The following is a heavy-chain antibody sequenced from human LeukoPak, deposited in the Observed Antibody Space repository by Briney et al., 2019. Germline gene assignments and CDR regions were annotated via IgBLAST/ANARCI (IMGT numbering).Heavy chain of an antibody. Sequence: SETLSLTCAVSGYSISSGYYWGWIRQPRGKGLVWIGSIYDRGSSYYNPSLKSRVTISVDTSKNQFSLKLSSVTAADTAVYYCARHPSGCSSTSCYTFYYYYMDVWGKGTTVTVSS. J-gene: IGHJ6*03. D-gene: IGHD2-2*02. CDR3: ARHPSGCSSTSCYTFYYYYMDV. CDR2: IYDRGSS. CDR1: GYSISSGYY. V-gene: IGHV4-38-2*01.